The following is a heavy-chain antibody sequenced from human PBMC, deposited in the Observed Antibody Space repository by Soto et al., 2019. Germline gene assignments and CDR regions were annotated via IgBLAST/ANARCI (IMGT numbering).Heavy chain of an antibody. CDR3: ARAKIFGGMDV. V-gene: IGHV5-10-1*01. CDR1: GYRFTSYW. CDR2: IDPSDSYT. J-gene: IGHJ6*02. Sequence: PVESVTISCKVSGYRFTSYWIIWVLQMPGKGLEWMGRIDPSDSYTNYSPSFQGHVTISADKSISTAYLQWSSLKASDTAMYYCARAKIFGGMDVWGQGTPVTVSS. D-gene: IGHD3-3*01.